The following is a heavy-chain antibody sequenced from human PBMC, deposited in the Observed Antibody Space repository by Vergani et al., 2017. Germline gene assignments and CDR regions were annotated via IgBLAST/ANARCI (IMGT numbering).Heavy chain of an antibody. V-gene: IGHV1-46*03. D-gene: IGHD3-16*01. CDR2: INPSGGST. CDR3: ARADQGVTLWGLGAFDI. CDR1: GYTFTSYY. J-gene: IGHJ3*02. Sequence: QVQLVQSGAEVKKPGASVKVSCKASGYTFTSYYMHWVRQAPGQGLEWMGIINPSGGSTSYAQKFQGRVTMTRDKSTSTVYMELSSLRSEDTAVYYCARADQGVTLWGLGAFDIWGQGTMVTVSS.